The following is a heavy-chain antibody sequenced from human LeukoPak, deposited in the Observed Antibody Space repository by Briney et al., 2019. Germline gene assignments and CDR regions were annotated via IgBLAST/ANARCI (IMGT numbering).Heavy chain of an antibody. J-gene: IGHJ4*02. CDR1: GFTFGSYS. CDR2: ISSSSSTI. Sequence: GGSLRLSCAASGFTFGSYSMNWVRQAPGKGLEWVSYISSSSSTIYYADSVKGRFTISRDNAKNSLYLQMNSLRAEDTAVYYCASPLRIAVAGSDYGWWGQGTLVTVSS. D-gene: IGHD6-19*01. V-gene: IGHV3-48*04. CDR3: ASPLRIAVAGSDYGW.